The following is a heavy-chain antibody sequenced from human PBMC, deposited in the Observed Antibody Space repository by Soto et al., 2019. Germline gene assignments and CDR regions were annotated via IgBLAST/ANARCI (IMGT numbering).Heavy chain of an antibody. V-gene: IGHV1-69*13. J-gene: IGHJ3*02. CDR1: GGTFSSYA. CDR2: TIPIFGTA. D-gene: IGHD1-26*01. Sequence: VASVKVSCKASGGTFSSYAISWVRQAPGQGLEWMGGTIPIFGTANYAQKFQGRVTITADESTSTAYMELSSLRSEDTAVYYCASRSGSLAFDIWGQGTMVTVSS. CDR3: ASRSGSLAFDI.